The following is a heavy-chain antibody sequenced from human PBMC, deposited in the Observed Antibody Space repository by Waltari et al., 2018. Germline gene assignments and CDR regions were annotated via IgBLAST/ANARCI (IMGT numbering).Heavy chain of an antibody. V-gene: IGHV3-15*02. J-gene: IGHJ4*02. Sequence: EVEMVESGGASVKPGESLRLSCVASGFTFPPAWLTWVRQVPGRGLEWIGRIRSKDRGEATDFADPVKGIFSISRDDSRNTVSLQMNNLKAEDTGIYYCTTIDAPWGGWGQGTLVTVSS. CDR1: GFTFPPAW. CDR2: IRSKDRGEAT. CDR3: TTIDAPWGG. D-gene: IGHD7-27*01.